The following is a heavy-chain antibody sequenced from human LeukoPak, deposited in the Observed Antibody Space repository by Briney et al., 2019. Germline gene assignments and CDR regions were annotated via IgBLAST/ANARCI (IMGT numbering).Heavy chain of an antibody. D-gene: IGHD3-9*01. CDR3: ARGRLGGY. CDR2: INHSGST. J-gene: IGHJ4*02. V-gene: IGHV4-34*01. CDR1: GGSLSGYY. Sequence: SETLSLTCAVYGGSLSGYYWSWIRQPPGKGLEWIGEINHSGSTNYNPSLKSRVTISVDTSKNQFSLKLSSVTAADTAVYYCARGRLGGYWGQGTLVTVSS.